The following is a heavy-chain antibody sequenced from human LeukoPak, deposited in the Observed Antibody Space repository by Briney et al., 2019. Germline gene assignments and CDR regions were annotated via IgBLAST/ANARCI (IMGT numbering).Heavy chain of an antibody. V-gene: IGHV3-21*01. D-gene: IGHD3-22*01. Sequence: GGSLRLSCAASGFTFSSYSMNWVRQAPGKGLEWVSSISSSRSYIYYADSVKGRFTISREHAKNSLYLQMNSLRAEDTAVYYCARAYYYDSSGYPPLDAFDIWGQGTMVTVSS. CDR2: ISSSRSYI. CDR3: ARAYYYDSSGYPPLDAFDI. CDR1: GFTFSSYS. J-gene: IGHJ3*02.